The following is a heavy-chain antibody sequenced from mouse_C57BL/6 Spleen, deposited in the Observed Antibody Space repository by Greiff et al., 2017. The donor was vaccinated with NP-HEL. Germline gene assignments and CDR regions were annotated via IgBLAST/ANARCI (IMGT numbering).Heavy chain of an antibody. CDR2: INPGSGGT. CDR3: ARSTTVVATNYFDY. Sequence: VMLVESGAELVRPGTSVKVSCKASGYAFTNYLIEWVKQRPGQGLEWIGVINPGSGGTNYNEKFKGKATLTADKSSSTAYMQLSSLTSEDSAVYFCARSTTVVATNYFDYWGQGTTLTVSS. CDR1: GYAFTNYL. J-gene: IGHJ2*01. D-gene: IGHD1-1*01. V-gene: IGHV1-54*01.